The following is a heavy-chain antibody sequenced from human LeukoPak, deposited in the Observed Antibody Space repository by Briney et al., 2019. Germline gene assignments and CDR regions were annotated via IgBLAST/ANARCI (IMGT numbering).Heavy chain of an antibody. CDR1: GFTFSNYG. V-gene: IGHV3-33*01. CDR3: ARARSDYGDYFDY. D-gene: IGHD3-16*01. CDR2: IWYDGSNK. J-gene: IGHJ4*02. Sequence: GGSLRLSCAASGFTFSNYGMHWARQAPGKGLEWVAVIWYDGSNKYYADSVKGRFTISRDNSKNTLYLQMNSLRAEDTAVYYCARARSDYGDYFDYWGQGTLVTVSS.